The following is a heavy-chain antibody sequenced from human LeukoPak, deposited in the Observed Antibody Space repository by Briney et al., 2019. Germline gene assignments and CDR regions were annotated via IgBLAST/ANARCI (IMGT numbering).Heavy chain of an antibody. V-gene: IGHV3-48*03. CDR1: GFTVSSYE. Sequence: PGGSLRLSCAASGFTVSSYEMNRVRQAPGKGLEWVSHISSSGSVKFYADSVKGRFTISRDNAKNSLHLQMNSLRAEDAAVYYCARDWLRLGYWGQGTLVTVSS. CDR2: ISSSGSVK. J-gene: IGHJ4*02. CDR3: ARDWLRLGY. D-gene: IGHD5-12*01.